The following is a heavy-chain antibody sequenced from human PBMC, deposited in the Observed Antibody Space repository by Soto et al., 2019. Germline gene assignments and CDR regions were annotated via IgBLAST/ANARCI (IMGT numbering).Heavy chain of an antibody. CDR2: MNPNSGNT. CDR3: ARVPLNRRIVPAAIYYYYYYMDV. Sequence: GASVKVSCKASGYTFTSYDINWVRQATGQGLEWMGWMNPNSGNTGYAQKFQGRVTMTRNTSISTAYMELSSLRSEDTAVYYCARVPLNRRIVPAAIYYYYYYMDVWGKGTTVTVSS. V-gene: IGHV1-8*01. J-gene: IGHJ6*03. CDR1: GYTFTSYD. D-gene: IGHD2-2*01.